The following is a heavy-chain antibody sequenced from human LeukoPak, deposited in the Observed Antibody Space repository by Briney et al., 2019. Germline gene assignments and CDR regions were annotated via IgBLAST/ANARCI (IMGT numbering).Heavy chain of an antibody. J-gene: IGHJ6*02. V-gene: IGHV4-59*07. CDR2: IYYRGST. Sequence: ADSLSLMYTVSCASITSYYSGWIRQPPGEGLGWLGYIYYRGSTNDNLSHKSRVTISVDPSKNQVPLKLSSVNAADTAVYYCAIGPYSSNCYGTNYNCYYGMDVWGQGTTVTVSS. CDR1: CASITSYY. D-gene: IGHD6-13*01. CDR3: AIGPYSSNCYGTNYNCYYGMDV.